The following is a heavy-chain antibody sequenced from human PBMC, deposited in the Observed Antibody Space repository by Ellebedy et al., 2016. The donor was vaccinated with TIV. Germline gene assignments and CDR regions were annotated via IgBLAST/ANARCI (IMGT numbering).Heavy chain of an antibody. D-gene: IGHD3-10*01. CDR3: ARDTRYYGSGSASDD. Sequence: GGSLRLSCTASGFTLNNYWMTWVRQAPGKGLEWVANINEDGTKKHYVDSVRGRFTISRDYAGNSLFLQMNSLGAEDTAVYYCARDTRYYGSGSASDDWGQGTQVTVSS. V-gene: IGHV3-7*01. J-gene: IGHJ4*02. CDR2: INEDGTKK. CDR1: GFTLNNYW.